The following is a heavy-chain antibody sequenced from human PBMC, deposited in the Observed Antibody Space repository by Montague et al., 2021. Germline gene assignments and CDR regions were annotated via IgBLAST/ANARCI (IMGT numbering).Heavy chain of an antibody. D-gene: IGHD6-19*01. CDR3: ARHSSGWYSDFDY. V-gene: IGHV2-5*01. CDR2: IYWNDDK. J-gene: IGHJ4*02. Sequence: PALVKPTQTLTPTCNFSGFSLNTRAVGVGWTRQPPGKALEWLALIYWNDDKRYSPSLKSRLTITKDTSKNQVVLTMTNADPVDTATYYCARHSSGWYSDFDYWGQGTLVTVSS. CDR1: GFSLNTRAVG.